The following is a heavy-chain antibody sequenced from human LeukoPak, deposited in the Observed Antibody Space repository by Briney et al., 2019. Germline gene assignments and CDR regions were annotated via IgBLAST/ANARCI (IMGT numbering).Heavy chain of an antibody. CDR3: ARGRMVCSGGSCSGNWFDP. D-gene: IGHD2-15*01. V-gene: IGHV4-34*01. Sequence: SETLSLTCAVYGGSFXGYYWSWIRQPPXXXXXXIGEIXXSGSTNYNPSLKSRVTISVDTSKNQFSLKLSSVTAADTAVYYCARGRMVCSGGSCSGNWFDPWGQGTLVTVSS. CDR1: GGSFXGYY. CDR2: IXXSGST. J-gene: IGHJ5*02.